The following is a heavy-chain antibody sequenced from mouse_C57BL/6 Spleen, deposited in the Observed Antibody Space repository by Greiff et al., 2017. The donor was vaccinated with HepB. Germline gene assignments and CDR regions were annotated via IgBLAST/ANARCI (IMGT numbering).Heavy chain of an antibody. D-gene: IGHD2-3*01. CDR2: IYPGDGDT. CDR3: ARGGLYDGYYNYAMDY. J-gene: IGHJ4*01. V-gene: IGHV1-82*01. Sequence: VQLQESGPELVKPGASVKISCKASGYAFSSSWMNWVKQRPGKGLEWIGRIYPGDGDTNYNGKFKGKATLTADKSSSTAYMQLSSLTSEDSAVYFCARGGLYDGYYNYAMDYWGQGTSVTVSS. CDR1: GYAFSSSW.